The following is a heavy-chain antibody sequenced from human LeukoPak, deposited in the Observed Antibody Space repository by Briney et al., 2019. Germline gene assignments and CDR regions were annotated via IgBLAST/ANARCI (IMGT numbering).Heavy chain of an antibody. J-gene: IGHJ6*04. Sequence: GGSLRLSCAASGFTFSSYAMNWVRQAPGKGLEWVSYISGSGSTIYYADSVKGRFTISRDNAKNSLYLQMNSLRAEDTAVYYCAELGITMIGGVWGKGTTVTISS. CDR3: AELGITMIGGV. V-gene: IGHV3-48*03. D-gene: IGHD3-10*02. CDR1: GFTFSSYA. CDR2: ISGSGSTI.